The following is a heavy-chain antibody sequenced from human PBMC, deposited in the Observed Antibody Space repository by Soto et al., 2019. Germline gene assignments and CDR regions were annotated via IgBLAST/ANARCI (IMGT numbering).Heavy chain of an antibody. D-gene: IGHD5-18*01. CDR1: GYTFTSYA. CDR3: ARTWIQLWLGSYYYYYGVDV. J-gene: IGHJ6*02. Sequence: ASVKVSCKASGYTFTSYAMHWVRQAPGQRLEWMGWINAGNGNTKYSQKFQGRVTITRDTSASTAYMELSSLRSEDTAVYYCARTWIQLWLGSYYYYYGVDVWGQGTTVTVSS. V-gene: IGHV1-3*01. CDR2: INAGNGNT.